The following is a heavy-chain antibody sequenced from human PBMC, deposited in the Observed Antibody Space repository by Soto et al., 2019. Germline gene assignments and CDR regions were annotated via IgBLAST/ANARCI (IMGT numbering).Heavy chain of an antibody. Sequence: GGSLRLSCAASGFTFSSYAMSWVRQAPGKGLEWVSAISGSGGSTYYADSVKGRFTISRDNSKNTLYLQMNSLIAEVTAVDYAVYYCARGGYQAKIHFDYWGQGTLVTVSS. J-gene: IGHJ4*02. CDR1: GFTFSSYA. CDR3: VYYCARGGYQAKIHFDY. CDR2: ISGSGGST. D-gene: IGHD3-10*01. V-gene: IGHV3-23*01.